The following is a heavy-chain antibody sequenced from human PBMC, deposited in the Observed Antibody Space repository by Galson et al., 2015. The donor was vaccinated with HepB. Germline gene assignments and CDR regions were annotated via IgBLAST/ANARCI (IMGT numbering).Heavy chain of an antibody. J-gene: IGHJ6*02. CDR1: GYSFTSYW. Sequence: QSGAEVKKPGESLKISCKGSGYSFTSYWIGWVRQMPGRGLEWMGIIYPGDSDIRYSPPFQGQVTISADKSINTAYLQWSSLKASDTAIYYCSRLALFDVWDYGVDVWGQGTMVTVSS. CDR2: IYPGDSDI. CDR3: SRLALFDVWDYGVDV. D-gene: IGHD5-12*01. V-gene: IGHV5-51*01.